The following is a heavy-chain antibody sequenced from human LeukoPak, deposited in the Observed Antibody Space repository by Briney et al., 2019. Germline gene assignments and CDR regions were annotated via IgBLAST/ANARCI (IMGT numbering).Heavy chain of an antibody. J-gene: IGHJ4*02. D-gene: IGHD1-26*01. V-gene: IGHV1-18*01. CDR2: ISAYNGNT. Sequence: ASVKVSCKASGYTFTSYGISWVRQAPGQGLEWMEWISAYNGNTNYAQKLQGRVTMTTDTSTSTAYMELRSLRSDDTAVYYCARNSGGSYYELFDYWGQGTLVTVSS. CDR1: GYTFTSYG. CDR3: ARNSGGSYYELFDY.